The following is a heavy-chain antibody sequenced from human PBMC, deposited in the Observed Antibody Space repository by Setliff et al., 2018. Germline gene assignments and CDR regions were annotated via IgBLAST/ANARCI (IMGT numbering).Heavy chain of an antibody. Sequence: VKVSCKASGYTFTGYYIHWLRQAPGQGLEWMGCINPNSGDTTFAQKFQGRVTITRDTSNSTDYMDLSRLTSDDTAVYYCAREVLSTVVAWDYWGQGTLVTVSS. CDR1: GYTFTGYY. CDR3: AREVLSTVVAWDY. V-gene: IGHV1-2*02. J-gene: IGHJ4*02. D-gene: IGHD4-17*01. CDR2: INPNSGDT.